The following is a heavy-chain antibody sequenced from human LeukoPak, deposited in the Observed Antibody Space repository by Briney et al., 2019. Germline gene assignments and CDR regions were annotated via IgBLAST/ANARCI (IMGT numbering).Heavy chain of an antibody. Sequence: PSETLSLTCTASGGSISSSSYYWGWIRQPPGKGLEWLGSIYYSGSTYYNPSLKSRVTISVDTSKNQFSLKLSSVTAADTAVYYCARLAYYDYVWGSYRPYFDYWGQGTLVTVSS. CDR2: IYYSGST. J-gene: IGHJ4*02. V-gene: IGHV4-39*01. CDR3: ARLAYYDYVWGSYRPYFDY. D-gene: IGHD3-16*02. CDR1: GGSISSSSYY.